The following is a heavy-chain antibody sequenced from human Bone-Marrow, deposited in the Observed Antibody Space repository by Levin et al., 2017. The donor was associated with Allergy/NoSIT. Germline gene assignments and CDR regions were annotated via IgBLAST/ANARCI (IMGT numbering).Heavy chain of an antibody. V-gene: IGHV3-21*01. D-gene: IGHD2/OR15-2a*01. J-gene: IGHJ3*01. Sequence: PGGSLRLSCIVSGFTFSDYSIYWVRQAPGKGLEWISSISSDSSDLYYADSVKGRFTISRDNAKNSLCLQVSSLRAEDTAVYHCVRGIIGDVRVAHREAFDVWGQGTMVTVSS. CDR2: ISSDSSDL. CDR3: VRGIIGDVRVAHREAFDV. CDR1: GFTFSDYS.